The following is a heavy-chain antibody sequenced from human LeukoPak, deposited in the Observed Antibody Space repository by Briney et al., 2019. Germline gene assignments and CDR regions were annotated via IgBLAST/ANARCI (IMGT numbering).Heavy chain of an antibody. CDR2: IYYSGIT. V-gene: IGHV4-59*01. CDR1: GGSITTYY. Sequence: SETLSLTCTVSGGSITTYYWSWIRQPPGKGLEWIGFIYYSGITNYNPSLKSRVTISVDTSKNQFSLKLISATAVDTAVYYCARVSHFDSSGYSPWGQGTLVTVSS. D-gene: IGHD3-22*01. J-gene: IGHJ4*02. CDR3: ARVSHFDSSGYSP.